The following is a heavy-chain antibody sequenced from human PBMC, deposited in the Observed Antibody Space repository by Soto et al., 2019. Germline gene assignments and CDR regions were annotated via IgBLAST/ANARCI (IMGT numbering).Heavy chain of an antibody. D-gene: IGHD6-19*01. Sequence: EVQLVESGGGLVQPGRSLRLSCAASGFTFDDYAMLWVRQAPGKGLEWVSGISWDSGSIGYADSVKGRFTISRDNAKNSLYLQMNSLRDEDTALYYCANSVAGHWGQGTLVTVSS. CDR2: ISWDSGSI. J-gene: IGHJ4*02. CDR3: ANSVAGH. CDR1: GFTFDDYA. V-gene: IGHV3-9*01.